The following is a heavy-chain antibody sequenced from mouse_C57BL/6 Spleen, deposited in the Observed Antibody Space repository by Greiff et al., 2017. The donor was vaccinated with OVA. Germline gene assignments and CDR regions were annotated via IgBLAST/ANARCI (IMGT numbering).Heavy chain of an antibody. CDR3: ARSYGSSYGYFDD. D-gene: IGHD1-1*01. Sequence: VQLQQPGPELVMPGASVKLSCKASGYTFTSSWMHWVKQRPGQGLEWIGEIDPSDSYTNYNQKFKGKSTLTVDKSSSTAYMQLSSLTSEDSAVYDGARSYGSSYGYFDDWGTGTTVTVSS. CDR1: GYTFTSSW. CDR2: IDPSDSYT. J-gene: IGHJ1*03. V-gene: IGHV1-69*01.